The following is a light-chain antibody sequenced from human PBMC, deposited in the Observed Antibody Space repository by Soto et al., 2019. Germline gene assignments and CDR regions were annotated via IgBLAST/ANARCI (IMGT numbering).Light chain of an antibody. V-gene: IGKV1-5*01. CDR1: QSISDR. Sequence: DIQMTQSPSSLSASLGDRVTITCRASQSISDRLAWYQHKPGEAPKVLIFDASRLEAGVPSRFSGSGSGTEFSLTISSLQPDDLGTYYCQHYGYVWTFGQGTKVEI. CDR3: QHYGYVWT. CDR2: DAS. J-gene: IGKJ1*01.